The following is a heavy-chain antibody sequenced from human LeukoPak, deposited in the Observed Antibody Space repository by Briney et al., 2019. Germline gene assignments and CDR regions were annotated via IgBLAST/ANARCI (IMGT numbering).Heavy chain of an antibody. CDR3: ARVRRITIFGVVIIKWAYFDY. V-gene: IGHV1-2*02. Sequence: GASVKVSCKASGYTFTGYYMHWVRQAPGQGLEWMGWINPNSGGTNYAQKFQGRVTMTRDTSISTAYMELSRLRSDDTVVYYCARVRRITIFGVVIIKWAYFDYWGQGTLVTVSS. J-gene: IGHJ4*02. CDR2: INPNSGGT. CDR1: GYTFTGYY. D-gene: IGHD3-3*01.